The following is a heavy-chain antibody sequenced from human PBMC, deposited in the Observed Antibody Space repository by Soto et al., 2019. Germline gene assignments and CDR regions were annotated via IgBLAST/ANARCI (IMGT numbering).Heavy chain of an antibody. Sequence: GASVKVSCKASGGTFSTYAIDWVRQAPGQGLEWMGGIIPLFGTAKYAQNFQGRITITADESTNRAYMELRSLRSQDTAVYYCARGVHYDSSGYYYFYWGQGTLVTVSS. CDR3: ARGVHYDSSGYYYFY. J-gene: IGHJ4*02. V-gene: IGHV1-69*13. CDR1: GGTFSTYA. D-gene: IGHD3-22*01. CDR2: IIPLFGTA.